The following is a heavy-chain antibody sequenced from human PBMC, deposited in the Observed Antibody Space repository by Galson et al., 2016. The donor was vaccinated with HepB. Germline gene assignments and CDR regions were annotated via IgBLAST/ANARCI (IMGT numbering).Heavy chain of an antibody. CDR3: AKDLGQVRYFDWLGGMDV. CDR1: EFSFTDYW. J-gene: IGHJ6*02. Sequence: SLRLSCAASEFSFTDYWMTWVRQAPGKGLECLANINLDGGEKNYVDSVKGRFTISRDNAKNSVYLQINSLRAEDTALYYCAKDLGQVRYFDWLGGMDVWGQGTTVTVSS. D-gene: IGHD3-9*01. CDR2: INLDGGEK. V-gene: IGHV3-7*01.